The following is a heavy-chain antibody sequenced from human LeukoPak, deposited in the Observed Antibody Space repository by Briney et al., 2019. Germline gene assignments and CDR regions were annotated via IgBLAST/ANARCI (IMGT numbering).Heavy chain of an antibody. CDR3: AKGAAAAGTSLCYFDY. Sequence: GGSLRLSCAASGFTFSSYGMHWVRQAPGKGLEWVAVISYDGSNKYYADSVKGRFTISRDNSKNTLYLQMNSLRAEDTAVYYCAKGAAAAGTSLCYFDYWGQGTLVTVSS. V-gene: IGHV3-30*18. CDR2: ISYDGSNK. J-gene: IGHJ4*02. D-gene: IGHD6-13*01. CDR1: GFTFSSYG.